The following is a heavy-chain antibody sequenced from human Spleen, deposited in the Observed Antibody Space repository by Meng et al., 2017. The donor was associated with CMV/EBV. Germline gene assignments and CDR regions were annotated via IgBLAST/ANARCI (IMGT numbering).Heavy chain of an antibody. CDR3: ATARGWELLHFDY. CDR1: GYTFTGYY. CDR2: INPNSGGT. V-gene: IGHV1-2*02. Sequence: QGQLVQCGAEVKKPGAPVKVSCKASGYTFTGYYMHWVRQAPGQGLEWMGWINPNSGGTNYAQKFQGRVTMTRDTSISTAYMELSRLRSDDTAVYYCATARGWELLHFDYWGQGTLVTVSS. J-gene: IGHJ4*02. D-gene: IGHD1-26*01.